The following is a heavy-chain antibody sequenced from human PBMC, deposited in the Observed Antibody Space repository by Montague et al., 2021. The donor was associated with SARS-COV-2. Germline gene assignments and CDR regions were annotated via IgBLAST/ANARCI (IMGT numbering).Heavy chain of an antibody. CDR3: TRATWGDRSWHEH. J-gene: IGHJ1*01. Sequence: SLRLSCAASGFTFSSYDIHWVRQLTGKGLEWVAGISTSGAAYYADSVKGRFSISRDNDKKFFYLQMNSVRAGDTAIYYCTRATWGDRSWHEHWGPGTLVTVSS. CDR1: GFTFSSYD. V-gene: IGHV3-13*01. CDR2: ISTSGAA. D-gene: IGHD6-13*01.